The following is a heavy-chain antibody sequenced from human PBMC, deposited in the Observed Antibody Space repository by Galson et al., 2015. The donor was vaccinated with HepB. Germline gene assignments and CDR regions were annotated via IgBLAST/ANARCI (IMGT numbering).Heavy chain of an antibody. J-gene: IGHJ3*02. CDR2: IYSGGST. Sequence: SLRLSCAASGFTVSSNYMSWVRQAPGKGLEWVSVIYSGGSTYYADSVKGRFTISRHNSKNTLYLQMNSLRAEDTAVYYCARERRDQMAHNSGYAVDIWGQGTMVTVSS. V-gene: IGHV3-53*04. D-gene: IGHD5-24*01. CDR1: GFTVSSNY. CDR3: ARERRDQMAHNSGYAVDI.